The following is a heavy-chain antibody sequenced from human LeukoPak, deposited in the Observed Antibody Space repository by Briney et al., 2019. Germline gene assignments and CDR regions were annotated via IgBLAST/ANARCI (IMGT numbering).Heavy chain of an antibody. CDR2: IIPIFGTA. D-gene: IGHD1-26*01. J-gene: IGHJ4*02. V-gene: IGHV1-69*05. CDR3: AQGALVGDLEAAY. CDR1: GGTFSSYA. Sequence: ASVKVSCKASGGTFSSYAISWVRQAPGQGLEWVGGIIPIFGTANYAQKFQGRVTMTRDTSTSTVYMELSSLRSEDTAVYYCAQGALVGDLEAAYWGQGTLVTVSS.